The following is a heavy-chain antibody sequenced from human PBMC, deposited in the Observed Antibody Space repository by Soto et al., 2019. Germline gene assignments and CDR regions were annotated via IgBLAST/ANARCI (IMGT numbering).Heavy chain of an antibody. CDR2: IIPIFGFA. D-gene: IGHD2-8*01. CDR3: PRAGYSTNAVCLAAARRDFDI. Sequence: GASVKVSCKASGGTYSSYAISWVRQAPGQGLEWMGGIIPIFGFANFAQKFQSRVTITADESTSTAYMKLSSLRSEDSDVYYCPRAGYSTNAVCLAAARRDFDIWRQGTMVTVSS. J-gene: IGHJ3*02. CDR1: GGTYSSYA. V-gene: IGHV1-69*13.